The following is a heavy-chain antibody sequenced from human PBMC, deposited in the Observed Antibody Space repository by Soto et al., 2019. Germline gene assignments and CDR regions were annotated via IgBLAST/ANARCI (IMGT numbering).Heavy chain of an antibody. V-gene: IGHV3-30*18. CDR3: AKGSDVARQELDY. J-gene: IGHJ4*02. CDR2: ISSDGSDK. Sequence: QVQLVESGGGVVQPGRSLRLSCAAFGFTFSNFGMHWVRQAPGKGLEWVAAISSDGSDKYYSKGRFTISRDNSKNTLFLQMNSLRVEDTAVYYCAKGSDVARQELDYWGQGTLVTVSS. D-gene: IGHD2-15*01. CDR1: GFTFSNFG.